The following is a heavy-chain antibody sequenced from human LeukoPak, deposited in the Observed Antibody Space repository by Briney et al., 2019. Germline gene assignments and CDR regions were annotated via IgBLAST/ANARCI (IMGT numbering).Heavy chain of an antibody. V-gene: IGHV3-21*06. Sequence: GGSLRLSCAASGFTFSSYNMNWVRQAPGKGLEWVSSISSSSSYIYYADSVRGRFTISRDNSKNTVFLQMNSLRVEDTAVYYCAKDALWSGSPGGFDPWGQGTLVTVSS. CDR2: ISSSSSYI. CDR3: AKDALWSGSPGGFDP. D-gene: IGHD1-26*01. CDR1: GFTFSSYN. J-gene: IGHJ5*02.